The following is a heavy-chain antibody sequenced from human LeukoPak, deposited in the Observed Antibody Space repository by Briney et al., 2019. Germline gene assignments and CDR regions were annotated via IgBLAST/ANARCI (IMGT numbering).Heavy chain of an antibody. CDR3: ARGGAYGSGTFDY. Sequence: SQTLSLTCTVSGGSISSGGYYWSWIRQHPGKGLEWIGYIYYSGSTYYNPSLKRRVTISVDTTKNQFSLKLSSVTAADTAVYYCARGGAYGSGTFDYWGQGTLVTVSS. CDR1: GGSISSGGYY. J-gene: IGHJ4*02. V-gene: IGHV4-31*03. D-gene: IGHD3-10*01. CDR2: IYYSGST.